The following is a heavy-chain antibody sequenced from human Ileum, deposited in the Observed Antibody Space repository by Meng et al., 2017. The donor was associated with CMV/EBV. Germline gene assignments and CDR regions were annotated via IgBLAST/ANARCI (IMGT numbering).Heavy chain of an antibody. Sequence: QVHLQEAGPGWEKLSETRSLTRTDSAGATISLAYSWGWSRPPPGKGLEWIGSIFYSGDTYYSPSLRRRLTISFDTSKNQFSLNVNSVTAADTAVYYCARGSHPFSNYVWFDPWGQGTLVTVSS. CDR1: AGATISLAYS. V-gene: IGHV4-39*07. D-gene: IGHD3-10*01. CDR3: ARGSHPFSNYVWFDP. J-gene: IGHJ5*02. CDR2: IFYSGDT.